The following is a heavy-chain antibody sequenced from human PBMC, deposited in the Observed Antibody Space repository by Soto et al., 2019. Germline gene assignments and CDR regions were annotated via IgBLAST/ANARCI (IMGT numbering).Heavy chain of an antibody. V-gene: IGHV1-3*01. CDR1: GYTFTSYA. CDR3: ASPRYFDWLLFGDDYYYYGMDV. Sequence: ASVKVSCKASGYTFTSYAMHWVRQAPGQRLEWMGWINAGNSNTKYSQKFQGRVTITRDTSASTAYMELSSLRSEDTAVYYCASPRYFDWLLFGDDYYYYGMDVWGQGTTVTVSS. J-gene: IGHJ6*02. CDR2: INAGNSNT. D-gene: IGHD3-9*01.